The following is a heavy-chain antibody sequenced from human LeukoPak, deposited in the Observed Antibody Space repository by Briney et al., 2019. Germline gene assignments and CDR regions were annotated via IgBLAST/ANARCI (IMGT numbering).Heavy chain of an antibody. CDR1: GGAFSGYY. D-gene: IGHD5-12*01. CDR2: INHSGST. Sequence: KPSETLSPTCAVYGGAFSGYYWGWIRQPPREGVEWIGEINHSGSTNYNPSLKSRVTISVDTSKNQFSLKLSSVTAADTAVYYCARRLRGCSGYDYYYYMDVWGKGTTVTVSS. CDR3: ARRLRGCSGYDYYYYMDV. J-gene: IGHJ6*03. V-gene: IGHV4-34*01.